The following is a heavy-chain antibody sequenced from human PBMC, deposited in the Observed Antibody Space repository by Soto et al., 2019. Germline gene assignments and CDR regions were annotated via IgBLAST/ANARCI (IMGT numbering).Heavy chain of an antibody. CDR2: IWYDGSKK. Sequence: QVQLVESGGGVVQPGRSLRLSCVVSGLTFSGNGFHWVRQAPGKGLEWVAVIWYDGSKKYYVESVKGRFTISRDNSKNTLYLKMNSLRAEDTAVYYCARDLGTTNYYFDYWGQGTLVTVSS. D-gene: IGHD4-17*01. CDR3: ARDLGTTNYYFDY. V-gene: IGHV3-33*01. CDR1: GLTFSGNG. J-gene: IGHJ4*02.